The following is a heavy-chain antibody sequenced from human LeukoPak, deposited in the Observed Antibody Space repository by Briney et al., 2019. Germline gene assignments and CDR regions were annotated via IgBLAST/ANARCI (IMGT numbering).Heavy chain of an antibody. D-gene: IGHD2-15*01. CDR1: GYSFTTYW. Sequence: GESLKISGKRSGYSFTTYWSGWVRQMPGKGLEWMGIIYPVDSDTRYSPSFQGQVTISADKSISTAYLQWSSLKASDTAMYYCARPSTSWNYYSATDVWGQGTTVTVSS. CDR2: IYPVDSDT. V-gene: IGHV5-51*01. CDR3: ARPSTSWNYYSATDV. J-gene: IGHJ6*02.